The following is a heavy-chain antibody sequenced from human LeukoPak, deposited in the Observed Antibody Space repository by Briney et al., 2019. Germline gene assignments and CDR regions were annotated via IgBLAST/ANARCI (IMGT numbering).Heavy chain of an antibody. CDR1: GFTFDNSG. Sequence: GGSLRLSCEASGFTFDNSGMSWVRQVPGKGLEWVSGINWNGGSIGYADSVKDRFTISRDNARNSLFLQMHSLRAEDTAVYYCARAIAAHPFYYYYYMDVWGKGTTVTVSS. CDR3: ARAIAAHPFYYYYYMDV. V-gene: IGHV3-20*04. CDR2: INWNGGSI. J-gene: IGHJ6*03. D-gene: IGHD6-6*01.